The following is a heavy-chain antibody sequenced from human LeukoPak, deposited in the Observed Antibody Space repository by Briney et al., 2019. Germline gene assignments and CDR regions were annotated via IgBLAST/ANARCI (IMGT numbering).Heavy chain of an antibody. CDR2: IGNNGGGI. V-gene: IGHV3-23*01. CDR1: GFTFSTYT. J-gene: IGHJ4*02. D-gene: IGHD7-27*01. Sequence: GGSLRLSCAASGFTFSTYTMYWVRHPPGKRLEWVSIIGNNGGGIHYADSVKGRFTISRDNFKNALYLQMNSLRVEDTAVYYCAIDPNWGTHSWGQGVLVTVSS. CDR3: AIDPNWGTHS.